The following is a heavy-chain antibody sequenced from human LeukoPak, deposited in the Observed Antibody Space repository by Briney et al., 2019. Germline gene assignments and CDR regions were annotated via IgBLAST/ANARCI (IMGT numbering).Heavy chain of an antibody. CDR2: IYYTGST. J-gene: IGHJ4*02. CDR1: GGPISSGGYY. D-gene: IGHD5-12*01. CDR3: ARASGRRGYSGYEFGY. V-gene: IGHV4-31*03. Sequence: SQTLSLTCTVSGGPISSGGYYWSWIRQHPGTGLEWIGYIYYTGSTSYNPSLKSRLTISVDTSKNQFSLKLTSVTAADTAVYFCARASGRRGYSGYEFGYWGQGTLVTVSS.